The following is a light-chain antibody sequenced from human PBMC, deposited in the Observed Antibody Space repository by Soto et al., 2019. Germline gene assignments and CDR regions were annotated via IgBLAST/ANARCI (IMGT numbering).Light chain of an antibody. CDR2: DVS. Sequence: QSVLSQTGSAYGAPGQWITISSTGTGTDVGGYIYVSWYQQHPGKAPKLMIYDVSNRPSGVSNRFSGSKSGYTASLAISGLQAEDEADSNCTSYTDSYTLSLFGTGTNFTVL. CDR1: GTDVGGYIY. J-gene: IGLJ1*01. V-gene: IGLV2-14*01. CDR3: TSYTDSYTLSL.